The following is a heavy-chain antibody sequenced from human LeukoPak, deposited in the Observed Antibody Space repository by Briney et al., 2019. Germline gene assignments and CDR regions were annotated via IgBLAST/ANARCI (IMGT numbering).Heavy chain of an antibody. V-gene: IGHV3-11*01. J-gene: IGHJ4*02. Sequence: GGSLRLSCAVSGFTFSDYYMSWIRQAPGKGLEWVSYISSGGSTISHADSVKGRFTISRDNAENSLYLQMNSLRAEDTAVYYCSRRAAAGRGFDYWGQGPLVTVPS. CDR3: SRRAAAGRGFDY. CDR2: ISSGGSTI. CDR1: GFTFSDYY. D-gene: IGHD6-13*01.